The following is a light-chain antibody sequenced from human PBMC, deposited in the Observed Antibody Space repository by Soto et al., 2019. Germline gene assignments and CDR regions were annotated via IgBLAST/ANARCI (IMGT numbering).Light chain of an antibody. V-gene: IGKV3-20*01. J-gene: IGKJ1*01. CDR2: GAS. Sequence: EIVLTQSRGTLSLSTGERATLSCRASQSVSSSYLAWYQQKPGQAPRLLIYGASSRATGIPDRFSGSGSGTDLTLTISRLEPEDFAVYYCQQYAYWPETFGQGTKVDIK. CDR1: QSVSSSY. CDR3: QQYAYWPET.